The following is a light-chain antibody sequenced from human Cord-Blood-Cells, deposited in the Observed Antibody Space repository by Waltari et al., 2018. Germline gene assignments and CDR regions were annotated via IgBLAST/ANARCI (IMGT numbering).Light chain of an antibody. CDR3: CSYAGSLWV. CDR2: EGS. J-gene: IGLJ3*02. V-gene: IGLV2-23*01. Sequence: QSALTQPASVSGSSGQSITISCTGTSSYVGGYNLVSWYQQPPGKAPTLMIYEGSNRPSGVSNRFSGSKSGNTASLTISGLQAEDEADYYCCSYAGSLWVFGGGTKLTVL. CDR1: SSYVGGYNL.